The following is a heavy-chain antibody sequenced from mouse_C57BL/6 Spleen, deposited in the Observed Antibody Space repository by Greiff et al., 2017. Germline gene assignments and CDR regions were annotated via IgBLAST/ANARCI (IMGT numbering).Heavy chain of an antibody. Sequence: QVQLQQSGAELARPGASVKMSCKASGYTFTSYTMHWVKQRPGQGLEWIGYINPSSGYTKYNQKFKDKATLTADKSSSTAYMQLSSLTSEDSAVYYCARVDDGYFAWFAYWGQGTLVTVSA. J-gene: IGHJ3*01. CDR2: INPSSGYT. V-gene: IGHV1-4*01. CDR3: ARVDDGYFAWFAY. D-gene: IGHD2-3*01. CDR1: GYTFTSYT.